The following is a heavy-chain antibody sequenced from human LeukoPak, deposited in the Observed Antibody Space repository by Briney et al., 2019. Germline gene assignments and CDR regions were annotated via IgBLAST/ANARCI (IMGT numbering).Heavy chain of an antibody. CDR3: VRENALPTTATTGFDY. Sequence: GGSLRLSCAVSGFTFSSYAMSWVRQAPGKGLEWVSAVGSSASGTWYADSVKGRFTVSRVNSKNTLYLQMNDLRLEDTAVYYCVRENALPTTATTGFDYWGQGTLVTVSS. CDR1: GFTFSSYA. J-gene: IGHJ4*02. D-gene: IGHD1-1*01. CDR2: VGSSASGT. V-gene: IGHV3-23*01.